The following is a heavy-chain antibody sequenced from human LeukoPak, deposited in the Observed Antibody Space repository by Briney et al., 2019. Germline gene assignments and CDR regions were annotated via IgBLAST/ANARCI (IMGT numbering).Heavy chain of an antibody. J-gene: IGHJ4*02. Sequence: PSETLSLTCAVYGGSFSGYYWSWIRQPPGKGLEWIGEINHSGSTNYNPSLKSRVTISVDTSKNQFSLKLSSVTAAGTAVYYCARVRGFASRYSSSWRYFDYWGQGTLVTVSS. CDR1: GGSFSGYY. V-gene: IGHV4-34*01. CDR3: ARVRGFASRYSSSWRYFDY. CDR2: INHSGST. D-gene: IGHD6-13*01.